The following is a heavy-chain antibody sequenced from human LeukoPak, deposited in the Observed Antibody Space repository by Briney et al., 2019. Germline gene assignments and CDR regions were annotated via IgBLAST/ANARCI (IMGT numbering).Heavy chain of an antibody. V-gene: IGHV4-61*01. CDR1: GGSVSSGSYY. Sequence: PSETLSLTCTVSGGSVSSGSYYWSWIRQPPGKGLEWIAYIYYSGSTNYNPSLKSRVTISVDTSENQFPLKLSSVTAADTAVYYCARGYCSGGSCYYDYWGQGTLVTVSS. CDR2: IYYSGST. J-gene: IGHJ4*02. CDR3: ARGYCSGGSCYYDY. D-gene: IGHD2-15*01.